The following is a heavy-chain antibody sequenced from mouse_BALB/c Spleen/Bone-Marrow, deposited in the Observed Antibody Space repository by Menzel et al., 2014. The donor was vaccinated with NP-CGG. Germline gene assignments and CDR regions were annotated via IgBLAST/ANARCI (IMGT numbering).Heavy chain of an antibody. CDR2: INPSNGRI. D-gene: IGHD1-1*01. CDR3: ARKYYGSSYVWYFDV. CDR1: GYTFTSYW. J-gene: IGHJ1*01. V-gene: IGHV1S81*02. Sequence: VNLVESGAELVKPGASVKLSCKASGYTFTSYWMQWVKQRPGQGLEWIGEINPSNGRINYNEKFKSKATLTVDKSSSTAYMQLSSLTSEDSAVYYCARKYYGSSYVWYFDVWGAGTTVTVSS.